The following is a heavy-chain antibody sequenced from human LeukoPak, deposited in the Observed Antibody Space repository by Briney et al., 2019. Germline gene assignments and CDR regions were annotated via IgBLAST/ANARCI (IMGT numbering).Heavy chain of an antibody. D-gene: IGHD4-17*01. CDR1: GFSLTTDQVV. V-gene: IGHV2-5*01. Sequence: SGPTLVNPTQTLTLTCTFSGFSLTTDQVVVGWVRQPPGKAPEWLTFIYGNNDKRYSSSLSSRLTITKDTPKNQVVLTMTDMASVDTATYYCVHRTTVTSIDVWGRGTLVTVSS. J-gene: IGHJ4*02. CDR2: IYGNNDK. CDR3: VHRTTVTSIDV.